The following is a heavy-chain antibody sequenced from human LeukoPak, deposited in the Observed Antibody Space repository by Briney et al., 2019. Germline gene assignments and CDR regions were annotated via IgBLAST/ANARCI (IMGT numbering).Heavy chain of an antibody. CDR2: IIPIFGTA. J-gene: IGHJ3*02. D-gene: IGHD6-13*01. CDR3: ARTGYSSSWHAFDI. CDR1: GGTFSSYA. V-gene: IGHV1-69*13. Sequence: GASVKVSCKASGGTFSSYAISWVRQAPGQGLEWMGGIIPIFGTANYAQKFQGRVTITADESTSTAYMELSSLRSEDTAVYYCARTGYSSSWHAFDIWGQGTMVTVSS.